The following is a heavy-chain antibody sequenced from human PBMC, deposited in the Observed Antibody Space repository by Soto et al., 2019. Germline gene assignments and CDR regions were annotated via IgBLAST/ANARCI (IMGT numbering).Heavy chain of an antibody. D-gene: IGHD6-13*01. V-gene: IGHV3-64*01. J-gene: IGHJ6*03. CDR2: ISNNGAHT. CDR1: RVTFSNYE. Sequence: PGGALGLSCAASRVTFSNYEMHWVRQAPGKGLEYVSGISNNGAHTDYAKSVKGRFTIPRDNSENTLYLQMGSLRAEDMALYYCARRGYGSRWPNVYMDVWGNGTTVTVSS. CDR3: ARRGYGSRWPNVYMDV.